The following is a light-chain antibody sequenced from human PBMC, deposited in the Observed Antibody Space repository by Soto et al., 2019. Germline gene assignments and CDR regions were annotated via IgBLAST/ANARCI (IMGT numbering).Light chain of an antibody. V-gene: IGKV3-11*01. CDR3: QQRLSWPIT. J-gene: IGKJ5*01. CDR2: DAS. CDR1: ESISSQ. Sequence: EFVLTQSPASLSLSPGAGSTLSCRAGESISSQLYWYQQIPGQAPRLLIYDASNRATGVPARFSGSGSGTDFTLTIISLEPEDFAVYYCQQRLSWPITFGQGTRLEIK.